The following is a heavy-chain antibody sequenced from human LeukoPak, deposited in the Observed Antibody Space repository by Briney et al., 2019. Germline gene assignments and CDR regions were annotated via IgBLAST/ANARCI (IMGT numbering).Heavy chain of an antibody. V-gene: IGHV1-2*02. CDR2: INPNSGGT. CDR1: GYSFTGYY. Sequence: GASVKVSCKASGYSFTGYYIHWVRQAPGQGLEWMGWINPNSGGTNYAQKFQGRVTMTRDTSISTAYMELSRLRSDDTAVYYCARGDIVVLPAGIPHNWFDPWGQGILVTVSS. D-gene: IGHD2-2*02. J-gene: IGHJ5*02. CDR3: ARGDIVVLPAGIPHNWFDP.